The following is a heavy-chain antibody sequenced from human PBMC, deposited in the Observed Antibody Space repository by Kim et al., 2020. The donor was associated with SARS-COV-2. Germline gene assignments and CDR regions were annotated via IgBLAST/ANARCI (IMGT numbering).Heavy chain of an antibody. CDR3: VRDYYDTSGYFHGGY. V-gene: IGHV3-48*02. CDR2: ISSSSSTI. CDR1: GFTLSNYD. J-gene: IGHJ4*02. Sequence: GGSLRLSCAASGFTLSNYDMNWVRQTPGKGLEWVSFISSSSSTIYYADSVKGRFTVSRDNAKNSLFLQMNSLRDEDTAVYYCVRDYYDTSGYFHGGYWGQGTLVTVSS. D-gene: IGHD3-22*01.